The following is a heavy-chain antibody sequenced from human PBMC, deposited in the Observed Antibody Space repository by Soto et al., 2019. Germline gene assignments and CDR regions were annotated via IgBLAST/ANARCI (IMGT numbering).Heavy chain of an antibody. D-gene: IGHD4-4*01. CDR2: IDPSDSDT. V-gene: IGHV5-10-1*01. CDR3: ARDPHYSNYYYYGMDV. J-gene: IGHJ6*02. CDR1: GYSFTSYC. Sequence: PGESLKISCMGSGYSFTSYCISWVRQMPGKGLEWMGRIDPSDSDTNYSPSFQGHGTISADKSISTAYLQWSSLKASDTAMYYCARDPHYSNYYYYGMDVWGQGTTVTVSS.